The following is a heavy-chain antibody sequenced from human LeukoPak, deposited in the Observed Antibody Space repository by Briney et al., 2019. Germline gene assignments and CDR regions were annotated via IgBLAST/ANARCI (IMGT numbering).Heavy chain of an antibody. CDR1: GGSISSGDYY. CDR3: ARSILAEDG. Sequence: SETLSLTCTVSGGSISSGDYYWSWIRQPPGKGLEWIAYIHYSGSTYYNPSLKGRVTISVDTSKNQFSLKLSSVTAADTAVYYCARSILAEDGWGKGTKVTVSS. CDR2: IHYSGST. J-gene: IGHJ6*04. D-gene: IGHD6-6*01. V-gene: IGHV4-30-4*08.